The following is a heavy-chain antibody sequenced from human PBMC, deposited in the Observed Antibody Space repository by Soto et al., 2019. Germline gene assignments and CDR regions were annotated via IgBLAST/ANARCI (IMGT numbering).Heavy chain of an antibody. CDR1: GASISTSSDF. CDR2: VYQRGTT. Sequence: QLQLQESGPGLVRSSETLSLTCSVSGASISTSSDFWGWIRQAPGKGLEWIGNVYQRGTTSLNPSLKSRVSIFVDRSKNQFSLELISATAADRAVYYCARQPESTSYFDYWGQGILVNVSS. V-gene: IGHV4-39*01. CDR3: ARQPESTSYFDY. J-gene: IGHJ4*02. D-gene: IGHD2-2*01.